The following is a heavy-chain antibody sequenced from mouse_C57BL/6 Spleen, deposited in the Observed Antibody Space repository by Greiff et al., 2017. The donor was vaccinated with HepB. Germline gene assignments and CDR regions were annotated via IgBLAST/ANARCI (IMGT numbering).Heavy chain of an antibody. CDR2: IWSGGST. D-gene: IGHD4-1*01. Sequence: QVQLQESGPGLVQPSQSLSITCTVSGFSLTSYGVHWVRQSPGKGLEWLGMIWSGGSTDYNAAFISRLSICKDNSKSQVFFKMNSLQADDTAIYYCARQKNELTGPYFDYWGQGTTLTVSS. V-gene: IGHV2-2*01. CDR1: GFSLTSYG. CDR3: ARQKNELTGPYFDY. J-gene: IGHJ2*01.